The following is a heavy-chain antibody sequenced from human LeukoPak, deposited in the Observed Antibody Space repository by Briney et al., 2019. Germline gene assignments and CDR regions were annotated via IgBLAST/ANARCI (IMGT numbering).Heavy chain of an antibody. CDR2: INAYNGTT. CDR1: GYTFTSYG. CDR3: FFKQRGAYDILTGYYINDAFDI. D-gene: IGHD3-9*01. V-gene: IGHV1-18*01. J-gene: IGHJ3*02. Sequence: ASVKVSCKASGYTFTSYGISWVRQAPGQGLEWMGWINAYNGTTNYAQNLQGRVTMSTDTSTSTDYMDLRSLRYDDTAVYYFFFKQRGAYDILTGYYINDAFDIWGQGTMVTVSS.